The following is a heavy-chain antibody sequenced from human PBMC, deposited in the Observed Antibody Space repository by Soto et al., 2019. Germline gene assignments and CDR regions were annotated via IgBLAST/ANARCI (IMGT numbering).Heavy chain of an antibody. CDR1: GFTFSSYS. Sequence: LRLSCAASGFTFSSYSMNWVRQAPGKGLEWVSSISSSSSYIYYADSVKGRFTISRDNAKNSLYLQMNSLRAEDTAVYYCAREMYYSSSYFDYWGQGTLVTVSS. D-gene: IGHD6-6*01. J-gene: IGHJ4*02. CDR3: AREMYYSSSYFDY. CDR2: ISSSSSYI. V-gene: IGHV3-21*01.